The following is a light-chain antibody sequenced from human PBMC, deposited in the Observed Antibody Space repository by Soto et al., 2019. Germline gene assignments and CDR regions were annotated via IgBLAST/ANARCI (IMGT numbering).Light chain of an antibody. CDR2: VAS. CDR3: QQYHTWPIT. J-gene: IGKJ4*02. V-gene: IGKV3-15*01. CDR1: QGVSRK. Sequence: DIVMTQPPAPLSVAPGQIVTFSCRASQGVSRKLAWYQHKPGQVPRRLISVASTGATGIRAMFSGSGSGTEFTLTISSLQSDDCAIYYCQQYHTWPITFGGGTKVEIK.